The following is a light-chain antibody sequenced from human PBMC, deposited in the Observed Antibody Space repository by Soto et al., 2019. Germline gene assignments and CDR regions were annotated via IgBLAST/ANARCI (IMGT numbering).Light chain of an antibody. CDR3: SSYTTSNTRQIV. CDR2: DVS. Sequence: HSALPQPASVYGFPGQSITISCTGTSSDVGGYNYVSWYQHHPGKAPKLMIFDVSNRPSGVSNRFSGSKSGNTASLTISGLQPEDEADYYCSSYTTSNTRQIVFGTGTKVTVL. J-gene: IGLJ1*01. V-gene: IGLV2-14*03. CDR1: SSDVGGYNY.